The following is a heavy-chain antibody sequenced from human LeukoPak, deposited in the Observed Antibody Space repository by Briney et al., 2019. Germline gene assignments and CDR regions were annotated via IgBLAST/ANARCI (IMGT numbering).Heavy chain of an antibody. Sequence: PSETLSLTCTVSGGSISSYYWSWIRQPPGKGLEWIGYIYYSGSTHYNPSLKRRVTISVDTSKNQFSLKLSSVTAADTALYFCARDDTYFYDSSGHGFDFWGQGTLVTVSS. CDR3: ARDDTYFYDSSGHGFDF. V-gene: IGHV4-59*12. D-gene: IGHD3-22*01. CDR2: IYYSGST. CDR1: GGSISSYY. J-gene: IGHJ4*02.